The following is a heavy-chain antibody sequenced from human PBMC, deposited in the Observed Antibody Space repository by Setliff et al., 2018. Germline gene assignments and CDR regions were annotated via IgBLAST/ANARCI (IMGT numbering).Heavy chain of an antibody. D-gene: IGHD2-21*02. J-gene: IGHJ3*01. V-gene: IGHV1-18*01. CDR1: GYTFTSYG. CDR2: ISGYNGKT. CDR3: ARDWFCSGGDCSDVFDF. Sequence: ASVKVSCKASGYTFTSYGVSWVRQAPGQGLEWMGWISGYNGKTNYAQKVQGRVSMTTHTSTSTAYMELRSLTFDDTAVYYCARDWFCSGGDCSDVFDFWGQGTMVTVSS.